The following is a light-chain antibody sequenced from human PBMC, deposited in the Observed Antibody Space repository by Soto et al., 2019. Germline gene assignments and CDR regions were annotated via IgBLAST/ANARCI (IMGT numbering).Light chain of an antibody. J-gene: IGLJ1*01. CDR1: SSDVGGYNY. CDR2: DVS. Sequence: QSVLTQPASVSGSPGQSITISCTGTSSDVGGYNYVSWYQQHPGKAPKLMIYDVSNRPSGVSNRFSGSKSGNTVSLTISGLQAEDEADYYCSSYTSSSTPWVFGTGTKVTVL. CDR3: SSYTSSSTPWV. V-gene: IGLV2-14*01.